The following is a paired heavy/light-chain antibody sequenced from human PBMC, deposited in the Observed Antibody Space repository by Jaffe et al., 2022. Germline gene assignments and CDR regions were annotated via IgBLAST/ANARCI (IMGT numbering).Heavy chain of an antibody. CDR2: INTIGTST. V-gene: IGHV3-48*03. CDR1: GFTFSSYE. Sequence: EVQLVESGGGLEQPGGSLRLSCAASGFTFSSYEMNWVRQAPGKGLEWVSYINTIGTSTYYADSVKGRFTISRDNSKNSLYLQMNSLRAEDTAVYYCARVGYGSGNYYSDYWGQGALVTVSS. J-gene: IGHJ4*02. CDR3: ARVGYGSGNYYSDY. D-gene: IGHD3-10*01.
Light chain of an antibody. J-gene: IGKJ3*01. CDR3: QQKFT. CDR1: QSFSSAY. CDR2: GAS. Sequence: DIVLTQSPGTLSLSPGERATLSCRASQSFSSAYLSWYQQKPGQAPRLLIYGASSRATGIPDRFSGSGSGTDFTLTISRLEPEDFAVYYCQQKFTFGPGTKVDIK. V-gene: IGKV3-20*01.